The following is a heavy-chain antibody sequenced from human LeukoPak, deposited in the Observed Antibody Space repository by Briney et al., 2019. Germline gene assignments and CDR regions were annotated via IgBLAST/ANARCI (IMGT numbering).Heavy chain of an antibody. D-gene: IGHD1-14*01. V-gene: IGHV5-51*01. CDR3: ARLGICFNDAFDI. CDR2: IYPGDSDT. Sequence: GESLKISCKGSGYSFTSYWIGWVRQMPGKGLEWMGIIYPGDSDTRYSPCFQGQVTISADKSISTAYLQWSSLKASDTAMYYCARLGICFNDAFDIWGQGTMVTVSS. J-gene: IGHJ3*02. CDR1: GYSFTSYW.